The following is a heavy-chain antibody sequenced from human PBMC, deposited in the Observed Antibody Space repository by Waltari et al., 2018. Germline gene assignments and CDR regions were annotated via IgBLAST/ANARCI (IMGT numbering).Heavy chain of an antibody. D-gene: IGHD2-15*01. CDR3: ARTPGVYFDY. Sequence: QVQLQESGPGLVKPSETLSLTCSVSGGSISSYYCSWIRQPPGKGLEWIGYISYSGSTNYNPSLKSRVTISVDTSKNQFSLKLSSVTAADTAVYYCARTPGVYFDYWGQGTLVTVSS. V-gene: IGHV4-59*01. J-gene: IGHJ4*02. CDR1: GGSISSYY. CDR2: ISYSGST.